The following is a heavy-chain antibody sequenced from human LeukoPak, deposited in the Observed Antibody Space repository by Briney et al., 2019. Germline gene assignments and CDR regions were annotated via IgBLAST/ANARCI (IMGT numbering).Heavy chain of an antibody. CDR2: INPNSGGT. CDR1: GYTFTDYY. V-gene: IGHV1-2*06. J-gene: IGHJ4*02. Sequence: ASVKVSCKASGYTFTDYYMHWVRQAPGQGLEWMGRINPNSGGTNYAQKFQGRVTMTRDTSISTAYMELSRLRSDDTAVYYCARDWDSSGWYVLPEFGYWGQGTLVTVSS. D-gene: IGHD6-19*01. CDR3: ARDWDSSGWYVLPEFGY.